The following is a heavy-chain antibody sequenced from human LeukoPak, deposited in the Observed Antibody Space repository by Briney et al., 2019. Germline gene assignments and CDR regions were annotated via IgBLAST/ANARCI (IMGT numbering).Heavy chain of an antibody. V-gene: IGHV3-33*01. CDR1: GFTFSNYT. CDR3: ARDRGGRWLQVYDFDY. D-gene: IGHD5-24*01. CDR2: IWYDGSNK. Sequence: PGGSLRLSCPASGFTFSNYTMHWVPQAPGKGLEWVAVIWYDGSNKYYADSVKGRFTISRDNSKNTLYLRVNSLRAEDTAMYYCARDRGGRWLQVYDFDYWGQGTLVTVSS. J-gene: IGHJ4*02.